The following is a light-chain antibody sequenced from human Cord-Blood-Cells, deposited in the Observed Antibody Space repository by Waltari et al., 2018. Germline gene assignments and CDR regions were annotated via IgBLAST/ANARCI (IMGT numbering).Light chain of an antibody. V-gene: IGLV2-14*01. J-gene: IGLJ1*01. CDR3: SSYTSSSTLYV. Sequence: QSALTQPASVSGSPGQSITISCTGTSSDVGGYNYVSWYQQHPGKAPKHMIYEVNNRPSGVSNRFSGSKSGNTASLTISGLQAEDEADYYCSSYTSSSTLYVFGTGTKVTVL. CDR1: SSDVGGYNY. CDR2: EVN.